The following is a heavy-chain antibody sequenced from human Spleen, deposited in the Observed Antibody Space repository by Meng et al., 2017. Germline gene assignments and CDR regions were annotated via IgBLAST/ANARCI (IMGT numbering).Heavy chain of an antibody. CDR3: ARDYPTRIVGATTGFDY. CDR1: GYTFTSYA. CDR2: INAGNGNT. J-gene: IGHJ4*02. D-gene: IGHD1-26*01. Sequence: QVQLGRSGAEVKKPGASVKVSCKASGYTFTSYAMHWVRQAPGQRLEWMGWINAGNGNTKYSQKFQGRVTITRDTSASTAYMELSSLRSEDTAVYYCARDYPTRIVGATTGFDYWGQGTLVTVSS. V-gene: IGHV1-3*01.